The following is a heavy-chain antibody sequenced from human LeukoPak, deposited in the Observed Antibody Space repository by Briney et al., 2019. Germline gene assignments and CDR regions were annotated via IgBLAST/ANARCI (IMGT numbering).Heavy chain of an antibody. CDR2: ISSSSSYI. J-gene: IGHJ6*02. CDR1: GFTFSSYS. CDR3: ARYCSGGSCYSYYDYYGMDV. D-gene: IGHD2-15*01. Sequence: GGSLRLSCAASGFTFSSYSMNWVRQAPGKGLEWVSSISSSSSYIYYADSVKGRFTISRDNAKNSLYLQMNSLRAEDTAVYYCARYCSGGSCYSYYDYYGMDVWGQGTTVTVSS. V-gene: IGHV3-21*01.